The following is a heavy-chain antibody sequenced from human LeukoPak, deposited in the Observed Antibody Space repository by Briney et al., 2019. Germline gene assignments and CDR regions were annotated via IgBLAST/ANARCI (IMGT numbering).Heavy chain of an antibody. CDR2: ISPNSGGT. J-gene: IGHJ6*02. Sequence: GASVKVSCKASGYTFTGYYMHWVRQAPGQGLEWMGWISPNSGGTNYAQEFQGRVTMTRDTSISTAYMELSRLRSDDTAVYYCARDAEVCSSTSCYRYYYYGMDVWGQGTTVTVSS. D-gene: IGHD2-2*02. V-gene: IGHV1-2*02. CDR3: ARDAEVCSSTSCYRYYYYGMDV. CDR1: GYTFTGYY.